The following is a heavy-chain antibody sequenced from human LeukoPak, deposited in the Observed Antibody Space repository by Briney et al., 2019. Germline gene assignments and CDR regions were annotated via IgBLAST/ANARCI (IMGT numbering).Heavy chain of an antibody. Sequence: ASVKVSCKASGGTFSSYAISWVRQAPGQGREWMGGIIPIFGTANYAQKFQGRVTITADESTSTAYMELSSLRSEDTAVYYCARVGVYDILTGYYNWFDPWGQGTLVTVSS. V-gene: IGHV1-69*13. D-gene: IGHD3-9*01. CDR1: GGTFSSYA. CDR2: IIPIFGTA. J-gene: IGHJ5*02. CDR3: ARVGVYDILTGYYNWFDP.